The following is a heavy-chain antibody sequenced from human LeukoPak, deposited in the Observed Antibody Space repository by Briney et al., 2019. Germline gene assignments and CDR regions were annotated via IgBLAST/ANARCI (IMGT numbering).Heavy chain of an antibody. Sequence: PSETLSLTCTVSGVSISSSNSHWGWIRQPPGRGLEWIGSIYYSGNTYYNASLKSQVPISIDTSKNQFSLRLTSVTAADTAVYYCARQTGSGLFILPGGQGTLVTVSS. J-gene: IGHJ4*02. CDR2: IYYSGNT. CDR1: GVSISSSNSH. D-gene: IGHD3/OR15-3a*01. CDR3: ARQTGSGLFILP. V-gene: IGHV4-39*01.